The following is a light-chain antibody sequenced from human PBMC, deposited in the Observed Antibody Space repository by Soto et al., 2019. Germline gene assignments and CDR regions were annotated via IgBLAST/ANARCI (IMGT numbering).Light chain of an antibody. J-gene: IGKJ1*01. CDR2: DAS. V-gene: IGKV3-20*01. Sequence: EIVLTQSPGTLSLSPGERATLSCRASQSVSSNFLAWYQQKPGQAPRLLIYDASNRATGIPDRFSGSGSRTDFTLTISRLEPEDFAVYYCQQFGSSPRTFGQGTKVDIK. CDR3: QQFGSSPRT. CDR1: QSVSSNF.